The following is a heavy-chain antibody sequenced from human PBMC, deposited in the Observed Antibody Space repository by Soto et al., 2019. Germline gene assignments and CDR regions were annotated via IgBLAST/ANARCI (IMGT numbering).Heavy chain of an antibody. J-gene: IGHJ6*02. Sequence: QVQLVQSGAEVKKPGSSVKVSCKASGCTFSSYAISWVRQAPGQGLEWMGGIIPIFGTANYAQKFQGRVTITADESTSTAYMELSSLRSEDTAVYYCARHDCISSSCYYYYYYGMDVWGQGTTVTVSS. CDR2: IIPIFGTA. CDR1: GCTFSSYA. V-gene: IGHV1-69*12. D-gene: IGHD2-2*01. CDR3: ARHDCISSSCYYYYYYGMDV.